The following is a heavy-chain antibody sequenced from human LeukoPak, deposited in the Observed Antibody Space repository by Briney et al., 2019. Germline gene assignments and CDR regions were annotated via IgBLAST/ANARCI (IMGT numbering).Heavy chain of an antibody. CDR3: AKGNIEYYYDGSGYYIPDY. D-gene: IGHD3-22*01. J-gene: IGHJ4*02. Sequence: QSGGSLRLSCAASGFTFSSYGMSWVRQAPGKGLEWVSAISGSGGSTYYADSVKGRFTISRDNSKNTLYLQMNSLRAEDTAVYYCAKGNIEYYYDGSGYYIPDYWGQGTLVTVSS. CDR2: ISGSGGST. CDR1: GFTFSSYG. V-gene: IGHV3-23*01.